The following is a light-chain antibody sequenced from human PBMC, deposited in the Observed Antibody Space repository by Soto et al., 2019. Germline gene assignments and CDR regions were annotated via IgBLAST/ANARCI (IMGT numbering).Light chain of an antibody. J-gene: IGKJ1*01. V-gene: IGKV3-15*01. CDR3: QQYNNWPRT. CDR1: QSVSSD. CDR2: GAS. Sequence: EIVMTQSPATLSVSPGERATLSCRASQSVSSDLAWYHQKPGQAPRLLIYGASTRATGIPARFSGSGSGTVFTLTINSLQSEDFAVYYCQQYNNWPRTFGQGTKVDIK.